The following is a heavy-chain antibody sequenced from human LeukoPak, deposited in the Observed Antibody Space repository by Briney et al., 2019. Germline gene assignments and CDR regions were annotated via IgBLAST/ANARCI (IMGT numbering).Heavy chain of an antibody. J-gene: IGHJ4*02. Sequence: ASVKVSCKASGYTFTGYCMHWVRQAPGQGLEWMGWINPNSGGTNYAQKFQGRVTMTRDTSISTAYMELSRLRSDDTAVYYCARGIVVVVADIDYWGQGTLVTVSS. CDR3: ARGIVVVVADIDY. V-gene: IGHV1-2*02. D-gene: IGHD2-15*01. CDR1: GYTFTGYC. CDR2: INPNSGGT.